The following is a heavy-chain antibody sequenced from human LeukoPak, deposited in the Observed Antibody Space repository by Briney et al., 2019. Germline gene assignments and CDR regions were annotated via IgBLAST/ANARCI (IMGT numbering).Heavy chain of an antibody. V-gene: IGHV3-30*18. CDR3: AKALPEMATTGEIYDY. D-gene: IGHD5-24*01. CDR1: GFTFNSYG. J-gene: IGHJ4*02. CDR2: ISYDGSNK. Sequence: GGSLRLSCAASGFTFNSYGMHWVRQAPGKGLEWVAVISYDGSNKYYADSVKGRFTISRDNSKNTLYLQMNSLRAEDTAVYYCAKALPEMATTGEIYDYWGQGTLVTVSS.